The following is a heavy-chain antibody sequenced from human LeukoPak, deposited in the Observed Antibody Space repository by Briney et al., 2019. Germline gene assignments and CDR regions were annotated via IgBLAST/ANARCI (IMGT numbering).Heavy chain of an antibody. Sequence: GGSLRLSCAASGFTFSSYAMHWVRQAPGKGLEWVAVISYDGSNKYYADSVKGRFTISRDNSKNTLYLQMNSLRAEDTAVYYCARDLVVVTAIYYYYGMDVWGQGTTVTVSS. CDR1: GFTFSSYA. V-gene: IGHV3-30-3*01. J-gene: IGHJ6*02. CDR3: ARDLVVVTAIYYYYGMDV. D-gene: IGHD2-21*02. CDR2: ISYDGSNK.